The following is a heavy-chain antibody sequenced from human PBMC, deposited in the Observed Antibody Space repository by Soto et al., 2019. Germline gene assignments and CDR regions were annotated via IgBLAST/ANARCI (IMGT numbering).Heavy chain of an antibody. Sequence: EVQVLESESGLVQPGGSLRLACVASSPDYDVTWVRQAPGKGLEWVSSMSGVGGGTYYANFVEGRFIMSRDMSKKMLYLQVHSLRAEDTAFYFCVGGGGSSSTGWWWAPGHWGPGALVTVSS. V-gene: IGHV3-23*01. CDR1: SPDYD. J-gene: IGHJ4*02. D-gene: IGHD2-21*01. CDR2: MSGVGGGT. CDR3: VGGGGSSSTGWWWAPGH.